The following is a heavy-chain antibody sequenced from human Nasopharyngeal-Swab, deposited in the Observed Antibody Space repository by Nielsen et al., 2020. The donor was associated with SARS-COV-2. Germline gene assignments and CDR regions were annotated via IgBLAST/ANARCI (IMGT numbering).Heavy chain of an antibody. V-gene: IGHV1-69*04. CDR3: ARAAILFGMDV. D-gene: IGHD3-3*01. Sequence: WVRQAPGQGLEWMGRIIPILGIANYAQKFQGRVTITADKSTGTAYMELSSLRSEDTAVYYCARAAILFGMDVWGQGTTVTVSS. J-gene: IGHJ6*02. CDR2: IIPILGIA.